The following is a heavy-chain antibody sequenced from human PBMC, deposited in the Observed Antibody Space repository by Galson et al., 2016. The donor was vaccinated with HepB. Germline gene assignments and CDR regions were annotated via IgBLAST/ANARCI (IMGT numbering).Heavy chain of an antibody. CDR2: INHSGST. CDR3: ARAGGWYDPPNDF. V-gene: IGHV4-34*01. D-gene: IGHD6-19*01. Sequence: ETLSLTCAVYGRSFSGYYWNWIRQPPGKGLEWIGEINHSGSTNYNPSLKSRVTISVDTSKNQFSLKLSSVTAADTAVYYCARAGGWYDPPNDFWGQGTLVTVSS. CDR1: GRSFSGYY. J-gene: IGHJ4*02.